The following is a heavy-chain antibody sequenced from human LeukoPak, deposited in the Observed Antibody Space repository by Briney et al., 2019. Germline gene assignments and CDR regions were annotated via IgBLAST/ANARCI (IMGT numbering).Heavy chain of an antibody. J-gene: IGHJ6*02. CDR1: GYTFTGYY. V-gene: IGHV1-2*02. CDR2: INPNSGGT. Sequence: GASVKVSCKASGYTFTGYYMHWVRQAPGQGLEWMGWINPNSGGTNYAQKFQGRVTMTRDTSISTAYVELSRLRSDDTAVYYCALTVVTPDYYYGMDVWGQGTTVTVSS. CDR3: ALTVVTPDYYYGMDV. D-gene: IGHD2-21*02.